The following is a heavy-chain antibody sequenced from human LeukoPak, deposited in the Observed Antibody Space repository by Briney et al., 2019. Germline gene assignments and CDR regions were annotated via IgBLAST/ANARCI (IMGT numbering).Heavy chain of an antibody. CDR1: GLTFSDYY. Sequence: GGSLRLSCAASGLTFSDYYMSWIRQAPGKGLEWVSYISSSGTTIYYADSVKGRFTISRDNAKNSLYLQMNSLRAEDTAGYFCARWDSSGCLDYWGQGTLVTVSS. J-gene: IGHJ4*02. CDR3: ARWDSSGCLDY. V-gene: IGHV3-11*01. D-gene: IGHD3-22*01. CDR2: ISSSGTTI.